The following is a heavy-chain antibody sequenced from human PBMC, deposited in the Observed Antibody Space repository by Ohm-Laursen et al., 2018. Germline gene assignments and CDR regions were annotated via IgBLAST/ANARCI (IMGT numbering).Heavy chain of an antibody. D-gene: IGHD2-2*01. Sequence: TQTLTLTCTFSGFSLSTSGMCVSWIRQPPGKALEWLARLDWDGDKYYSSSLKTRLTVSKDTSKNQVVFTVTNMDPMDTGTYYCARNFRSTRCYEAFDIWGQGTMVTVSS. V-gene: IGHV2-70*11. CDR1: GFSLSTSGMC. CDR3: ARNFRSTRCYEAFDI. CDR2: LDWDGDK. J-gene: IGHJ3*02.